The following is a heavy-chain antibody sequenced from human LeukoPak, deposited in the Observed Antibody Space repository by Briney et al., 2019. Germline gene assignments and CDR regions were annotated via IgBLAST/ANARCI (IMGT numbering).Heavy chain of an antibody. CDR2: ISSRATAI. Sequence: GGSLRLSCAASGFTFSSYEMNWVRQAPGKGLEWVSYISSRATAIYYADSVKGRFTISRDNAKNSLYLQMNSLRAEDTAVYYCAKPFKLLWFGELSWDVWGKGTTVTISS. CDR3: AKPFKLLWFGELSWDV. D-gene: IGHD3-10*01. J-gene: IGHJ6*04. CDR1: GFTFSSYE. V-gene: IGHV3-48*03.